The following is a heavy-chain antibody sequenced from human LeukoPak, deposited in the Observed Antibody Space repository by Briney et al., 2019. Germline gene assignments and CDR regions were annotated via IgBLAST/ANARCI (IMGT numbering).Heavy chain of an antibody. V-gene: IGHV1-69*05. J-gene: IGHJ6*03. Sequence: SVKVCCKASGGTFSSYAISWVRQAPGQGLEWMGGTIPSFGRANYEQKFQGRVTITTDKTTSTAYMELSSLRSEDTAVYYCASVYDFSGWYYYYYMDVWGKGTTVTVSS. CDR1: GGTFSSYA. CDR3: ASVYDFSGWYYYYYMDV. D-gene: IGHD3-3*01. CDR2: TIPSFGRA.